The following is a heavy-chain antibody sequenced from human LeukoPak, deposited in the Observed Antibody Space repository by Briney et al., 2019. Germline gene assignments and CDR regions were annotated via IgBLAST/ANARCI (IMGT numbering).Heavy chain of an antibody. J-gene: IGHJ4*02. D-gene: IGHD5-18*01. CDR2: IYYSGST. Sequence: SETLSLTCTVSGGSISSYYWSWIRQPPGKGLEWIGYIYYSGSTNYNPSLKSRVTISVDTSKNQFSLKLSSVTAADTAVYYCARHIPRRYSRPIYYFDYWGQGTLVTVSS. CDR3: ARHIPRRYSRPIYYFDY. V-gene: IGHV4-59*08. CDR1: GGSISSYY.